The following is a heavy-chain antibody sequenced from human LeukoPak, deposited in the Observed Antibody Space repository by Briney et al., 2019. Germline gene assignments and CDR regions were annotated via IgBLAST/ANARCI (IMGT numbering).Heavy chain of an antibody. V-gene: IGHV1-46*01. D-gene: IGHD3-10*01. J-gene: IGHJ4*02. CDR2: INPSGGST. CDR1: GYTFTSYY. Sequence: GASVKVSCKASGYTFTSYYMHWVRQAPGQGLEWMGIINPSGGSTSYAQKFQGRVTMTRDTSTSTVYMELSSLRSEDTAVYYCARDAILHYYGFTPSDYWGQGTLVTVSS. CDR3: ARDAILHYYGFTPSDY.